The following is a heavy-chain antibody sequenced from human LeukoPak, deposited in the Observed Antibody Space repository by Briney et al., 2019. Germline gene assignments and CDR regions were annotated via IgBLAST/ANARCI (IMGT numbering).Heavy chain of an antibody. Sequence: SETLSLTCTVSGGSISRSYNCWGWIRQPPGKGLEWIGSIYYSGSTYYNPSLKSRVTISVDTSKSQFSLKLSSVTAADTAVYYCARDYRSGWYLGGNWFDPWGQGTLVTVSS. D-gene: IGHD6-19*01. CDR2: IYYSGST. V-gene: IGHV4-39*02. J-gene: IGHJ5*02. CDR3: ARDYRSGWYLGGNWFDP. CDR1: GGSISRSYNC.